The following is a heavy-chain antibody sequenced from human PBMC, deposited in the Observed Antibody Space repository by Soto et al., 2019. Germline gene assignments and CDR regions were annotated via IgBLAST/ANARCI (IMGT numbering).Heavy chain of an antibody. D-gene: IGHD3-9*01. CDR3: AREERAGEAGYYGMDV. J-gene: IGHJ6*02. CDR1: GYTFTGYY. CDR2: INPNRGGT. V-gene: IGHV1-2*04. Sequence: ASVKVSCKASGYTFTGYYMHWVRQAPGQGLEWMGWINPNRGGTNYAQKLQGWVTMTRDTSISTAYMELSRLGSDDTAVYYCAREERAGEAGYYGMDVWGQGTTVTVSS.